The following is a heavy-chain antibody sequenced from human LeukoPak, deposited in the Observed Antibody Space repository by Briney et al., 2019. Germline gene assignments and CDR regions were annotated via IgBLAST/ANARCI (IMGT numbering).Heavy chain of an antibody. CDR2: IYYSGST. CDR3: ARERYSYGSDAFDI. V-gene: IGHV4-59*01. CDR1: GGSLSSYY. D-gene: IGHD5-18*01. J-gene: IGHJ3*02. Sequence: SETLSLTCTVSGGSLSSYYWSWIRQPPGKGLEWIGYIYYSGSTNYNPSLKSRVTISVDTSKNQFSLKLSSVTAADTAVYYCARERYSYGSDAFDIWGQGTMVTVSS.